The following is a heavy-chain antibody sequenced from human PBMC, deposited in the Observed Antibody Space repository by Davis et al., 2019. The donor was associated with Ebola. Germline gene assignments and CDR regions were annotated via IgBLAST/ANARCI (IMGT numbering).Heavy chain of an antibody. Sequence: ASVKVSCKASGYTFTSYGITWVRQAPGQGLEWMGWINPHNGNTNYAQNVQGQVTISADKSISTAYLQWSSLKASDTAMYYCARRTAIPNWYFDLWGRGTLVTVSS. D-gene: IGHD2-2*02. V-gene: IGHV1-18*04. CDR3: ARRTAIPNWYFDL. CDR2: INPHNGNT. CDR1: GYTFTSYG. J-gene: IGHJ2*01.